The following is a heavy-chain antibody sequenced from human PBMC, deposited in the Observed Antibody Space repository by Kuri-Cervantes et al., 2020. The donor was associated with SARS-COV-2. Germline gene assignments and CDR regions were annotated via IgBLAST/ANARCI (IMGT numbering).Heavy chain of an antibody. CDR1: GFTFSSYG. CDR2: IRYDGSNK. D-gene: IGHD6-13*01. V-gene: IGHV3-30*02. CDR3: AKIRAAAGTPDYYYMDV. Sequence: GGSLRLSCAVSGFTFSSYGMHWVRQAPGKGLEWVAFIRYDGSNKYYADSVKGRFTISRDNSKNTLYLQMNSLRAEDTAVYYCAKIRAAAGTPDYYYMDVWGKGTTVTVSS. J-gene: IGHJ6*03.